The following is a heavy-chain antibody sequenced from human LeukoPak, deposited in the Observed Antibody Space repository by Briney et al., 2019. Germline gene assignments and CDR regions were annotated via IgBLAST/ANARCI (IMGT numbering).Heavy chain of an antibody. CDR2: IIPIFGTA. Sequence: GASVKVSCKASGGTFSSYAISWVRQAPGQGLEWMGGIIPIFGTANYAQKFQGRVTITTDESTSTAYMELSSLRSEDTAVYYCASEMVVAATPMWFDYWGQGTLVTVSS. D-gene: IGHD2-15*01. J-gene: IGHJ4*02. CDR1: GGTFSSYA. V-gene: IGHV1-69*05. CDR3: ASEMVVAATPMWFDY.